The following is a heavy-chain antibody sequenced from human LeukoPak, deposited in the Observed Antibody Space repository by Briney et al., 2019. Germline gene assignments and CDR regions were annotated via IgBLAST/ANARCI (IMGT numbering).Heavy chain of an antibody. CDR2: IWYGGVNK. D-gene: IGHD3-10*01. CDR1: GFGFSSNW. Sequence: GGSLSPSGAASGFGFSSNWMGWVGQPPGRGREGGAVIWYGGVNKFYADSVKGRFTISRDNSKNTLFLQMDSLRAEDTAVYYCAKGGSGSGSRGLDIWGQGTMVTVSS. CDR3: AKGGSGSGSRGLDI. J-gene: IGHJ3*02. V-gene: IGHV3-30*02.